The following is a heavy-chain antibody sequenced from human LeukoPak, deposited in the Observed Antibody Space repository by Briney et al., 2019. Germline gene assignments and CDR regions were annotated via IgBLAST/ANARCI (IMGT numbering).Heavy chain of an antibody. Sequence: GGSLRLSCAASGFTFSSYAMSWVRQAPGKGLEWVSAISGSRGSTYYADSVKGRFTISRDNSKNTLYLQMNSLRAEDTAVYYCAKDHLVVVTAIRHGYFDYWGQGTLVTVSS. CDR3: AKDHLVVVTAIRHGYFDY. CDR2: ISGSRGST. D-gene: IGHD2-21*02. J-gene: IGHJ4*02. CDR1: GFTFSSYA. V-gene: IGHV3-23*01.